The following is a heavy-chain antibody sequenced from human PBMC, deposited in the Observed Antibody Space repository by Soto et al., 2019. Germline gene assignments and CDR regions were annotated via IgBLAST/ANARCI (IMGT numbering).Heavy chain of an antibody. CDR3: ASDQSWPELVWCCHP. J-gene: IGHJ5*02. V-gene: IGHV1-69*05. Sequence: SVKVSCKASGGTFSIYAISWVRQAPGQGLEWMGAIIPVFVTVTYAQKFKGRVTITTDTSTSTAYMELNSLTSEDTAVYYCASDQSWPELVWCCHPWGQGTRVTVSS. D-gene: IGHD6-13*01. CDR2: IIPVFVTV. CDR1: GGTFSIYA.